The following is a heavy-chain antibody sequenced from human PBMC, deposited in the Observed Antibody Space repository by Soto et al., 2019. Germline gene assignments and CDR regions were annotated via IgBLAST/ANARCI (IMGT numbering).Heavy chain of an antibody. J-gene: IGHJ4*02. CDR1: GYSFIAYG. CDR3: ARGRRPLNGVQFDTSGYFDY. CDR2: ISVYNGKT. D-gene: IGHD3-22*01. V-gene: IGHV1-18*01. Sequence: QVQLVQSGAEVKEPGASVKVSCKASGYSFIAYGLSWVRQAPGQGLEWMGWISVYNGKTNYAQNFQGTVTVTPDTSTSTVYTELRRLRSDDTAVYYCARGRRPLNGVQFDTSGYFDYWGQGTLVTVSS.